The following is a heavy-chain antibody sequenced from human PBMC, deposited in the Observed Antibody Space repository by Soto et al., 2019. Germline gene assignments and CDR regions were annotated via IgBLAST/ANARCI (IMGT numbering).Heavy chain of an antibody. Sequence: PGGSLRLSCAASGFTFSSYAMHWVRQAPGKGLEWVAVISYDGSNKYYADSVKGRFTISRDNSKNTLYLQMNSLRAEDTAVYYCASPFRVYYYYMDVWGKGTTVTSP. J-gene: IGHJ6*03. CDR2: ISYDGSNK. CDR3: ASPFRVYYYYMDV. V-gene: IGHV3-30-3*01. CDR1: GFTFSSYA.